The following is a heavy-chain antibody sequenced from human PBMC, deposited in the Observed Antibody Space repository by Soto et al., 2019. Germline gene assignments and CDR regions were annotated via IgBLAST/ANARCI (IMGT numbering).Heavy chain of an antibody. CDR1: GFTVSSNY. CDR3: ARDNPTWAMDV. CDR2: IYSGGST. D-gene: IGHD1-26*01. J-gene: IGHJ6*03. Sequence: GGSLRLSCAASGFTVSSNYMSWVRQAPGKGLEWVSVIYSGGSTYYADSVKGRFTISRDNSKNTLYLQMNSLRAEDTAVYYSARDNPTWAMDVWGKGTTVTVSS. V-gene: IGHV3-66*01.